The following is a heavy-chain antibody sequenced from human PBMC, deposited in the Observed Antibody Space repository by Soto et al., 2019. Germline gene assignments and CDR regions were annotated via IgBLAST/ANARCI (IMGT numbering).Heavy chain of an antibody. CDR2: INSGTGNT. D-gene: IGHD3-3*01. CDR3: ASGLTIFGVVIGY. CDR1: GYTCTDDF. Sequence: ASGELCCKTSGYTCTDDFGDWVRHAPGQGLEWMGWINSGTGNTKYSEKFQGRVNITRDTSASTAYMELNSLTSEETAVYYCASGLTIFGVVIGYWAQGTLVTVSS. V-gene: IGHV1-3*01. J-gene: IGHJ4*02.